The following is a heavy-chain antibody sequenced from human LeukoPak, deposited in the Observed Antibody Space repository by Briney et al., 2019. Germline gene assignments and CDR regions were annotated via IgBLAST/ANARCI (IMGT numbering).Heavy chain of an antibody. J-gene: IGHJ5*02. V-gene: IGHV3-21*01. CDR1: GFTFSSYS. CDR3: ARIAAALGGFDP. Sequence: GGSLRLSCAASGFTFSSYSMNWVRQAPGKGLEWVSSISSSSSYIYYADSVKGRFTISRDNAKNSLYLQMNSLRAEDTAVYYCARIAAALGGFDPWGQGTLVTASS. CDR2: ISSSSSYI. D-gene: IGHD6-13*01.